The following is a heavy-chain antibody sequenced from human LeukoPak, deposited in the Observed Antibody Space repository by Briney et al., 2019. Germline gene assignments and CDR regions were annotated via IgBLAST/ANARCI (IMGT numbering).Heavy chain of an antibody. J-gene: IGHJ2*01. D-gene: IGHD3-3*01. V-gene: IGHV4-59*12. CDR1: GGSISGYY. CDR2: IYDSGTA. Sequence: SETLSLTCTVSGGSISGYYWNWVRQSPGKGLEWIGYIYDSGTANYNPSLKSRVAISIDTSKNQFSLKVSSMTPTDTALYFCARKNFYPSWYFDVWGRGTLVTVSS. CDR3: ARKNFYPSWYFDV.